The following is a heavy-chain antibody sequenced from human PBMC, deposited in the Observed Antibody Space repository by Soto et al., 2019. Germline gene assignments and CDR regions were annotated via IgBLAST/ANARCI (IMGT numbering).Heavy chain of an antibody. CDR2: IDSSDSYT. J-gene: IGHJ6*02. V-gene: IGHV5-10-1*01. CDR3: ARSDYGDYGGLDV. D-gene: IGHD4-17*01. Sequence: GESLKISCXASGYRFTCYWITWVRQMPGKGLEWMGKIDSSDSYTNYNPSFQGHVSISADKSITTAYLQWTSLKASDTAMYYCARSDYGDYGGLDVWGQGTTVTVSS. CDR1: GYRFTCYW.